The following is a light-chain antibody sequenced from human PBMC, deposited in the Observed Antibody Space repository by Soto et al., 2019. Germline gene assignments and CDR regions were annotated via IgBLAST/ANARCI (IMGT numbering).Light chain of an antibody. Sequence: EIVLTQSPATLSLSPGERATLSCRASQSFSSYLAWYQQKPGQAPRLLIYDASNRATGIPARFSGSGSGTGFTLTIRGLEPEDFAVYYCQQRSNWPLSFGGGTKVEIK. CDR2: DAS. CDR3: QQRSNWPLS. J-gene: IGKJ4*01. CDR1: QSFSSY. V-gene: IGKV3-11*01.